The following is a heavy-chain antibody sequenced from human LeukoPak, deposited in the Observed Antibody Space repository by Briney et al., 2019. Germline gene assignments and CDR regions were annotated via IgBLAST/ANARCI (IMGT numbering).Heavy chain of an antibody. Sequence: GASVKVSCKASGGTFSSYAISWVRQAPGQGLEWMGGIIPIFGTANYAQKFQGRVTITADESTSTAYMELSSLRSEDTAVYYCARTGDPAGGDDAFDIWGQGTMVTVSS. V-gene: IGHV1-69*13. J-gene: IGHJ3*02. D-gene: IGHD3-16*01. CDR2: IIPIFGTA. CDR3: ARTGDPAGGDDAFDI. CDR1: GGTFSSYA.